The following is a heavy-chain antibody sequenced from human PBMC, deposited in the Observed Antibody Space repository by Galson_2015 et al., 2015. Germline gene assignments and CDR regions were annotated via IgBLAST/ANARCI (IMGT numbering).Heavy chain of an antibody. V-gene: IGHV3-23*01. D-gene: IGHD2-15*01. CDR1: GFTFSDYA. CDR3: ARLAYCSGGSCSYHGMDV. Sequence: SLRLSCAASGFTFSDYAMSWVRQAPGKGLEWVSSISYSGGPTYYADSVKGRFTISRDNSRNTLYLQMNSLRAEDTAVYYRARLAYCSGGSCSYHGMDVWGQGTTVTVSS. J-gene: IGHJ6*02. CDR2: ISYSGGPT.